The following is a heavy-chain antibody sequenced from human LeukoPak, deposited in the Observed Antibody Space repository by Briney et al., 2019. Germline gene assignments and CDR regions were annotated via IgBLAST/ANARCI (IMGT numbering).Heavy chain of an antibody. CDR3: ARLDSNGRYFDWLLYPTGNWFDP. CDR2: INHRGST. J-gene: IGHJ5*02. Sequence: KTSETLSLTCTVSGGSISSYYWSWIRQPPGKGLEWIGEINHRGSTNYNPSLKSRVTISVDTSKNQFSLKLSSVTAADTAVYYCARLDSNGRYFDWLLYPTGNWFDPWGQGTLVTVSS. CDR1: GGSISSYY. D-gene: IGHD3-9*01. V-gene: IGHV4-34*01.